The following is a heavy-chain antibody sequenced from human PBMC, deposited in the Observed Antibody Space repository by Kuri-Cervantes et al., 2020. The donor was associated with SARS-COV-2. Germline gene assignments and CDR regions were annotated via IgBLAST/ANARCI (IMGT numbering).Heavy chain of an antibody. J-gene: IGHJ6*03. CDR1: GLTFSSYS. CDR2: ISSTSSCI. CDR3: ARDCSSPYKYYYYYYMDV. D-gene: IGHD6-13*01. V-gene: IGHV3-21*01. Sequence: GGSLRLSCAASGLTFSSYSMNWVRQAPGKGLEWVSSISSTSSCIYYTDSVKGRFTISRDNAKNSLYLQMNSLRAEDTAVYYCARDCSSPYKYYYYYYMDVWGKGTTVTVSS.